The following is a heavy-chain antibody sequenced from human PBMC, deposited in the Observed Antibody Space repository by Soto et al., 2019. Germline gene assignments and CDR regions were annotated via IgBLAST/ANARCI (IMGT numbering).Heavy chain of an antibody. CDR3: ATGYYYDSSGFYYPKS. D-gene: IGHD3-22*01. J-gene: IGHJ4*02. CDR1: GSPISSYY. Sequence: SETLSLTCNVSGSPISSYYWSWFRQPPGQGLEWVGYIYHTGNTNYNPSLQSRVTISVDKSNNQFSLKLNSVTAADTAVYYCATGYYYDSSGFYYPKSWGQGTLVTVSS. V-gene: IGHV4-59*12. CDR2: IYHTGNT.